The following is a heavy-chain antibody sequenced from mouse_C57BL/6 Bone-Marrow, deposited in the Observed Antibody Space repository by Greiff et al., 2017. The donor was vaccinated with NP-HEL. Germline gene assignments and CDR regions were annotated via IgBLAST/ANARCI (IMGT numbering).Heavy chain of an antibody. CDR3: TKGNGRSYGAMDY. Sequence: EVKLQESGAELVRPGASVKLSCTASGFNIKDDYMHWVKQRPEQGLEWIGWIDPENGDTEYASKFQGKATITADTSSNTAYLQLSSLTSEDTAVYYCTKGNGRSYGAMDYWGQGTSVTVSS. D-gene: IGHD1-1*01. CDR2: IDPENGDT. J-gene: IGHJ4*01. V-gene: IGHV14-4*01. CDR1: GFNIKDDY.